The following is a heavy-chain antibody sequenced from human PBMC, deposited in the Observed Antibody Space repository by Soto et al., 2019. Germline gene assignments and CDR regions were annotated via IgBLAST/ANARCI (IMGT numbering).Heavy chain of an antibody. Sequence: LSLTCTVSGDSLSSGGHYWSWIRQHPGKGLEWIGHIYDSVNTYYSPSLRSRVTISADMSKNQFSLNLRSVTAADTAVYYCARVDHRGYFAILTDYWGQGALVTVSS. V-gene: IGHV4-31*03. CDR1: GDSLSSGGHY. D-gene: IGHD3-9*01. CDR3: ARVDHRGYFAILTDY. CDR2: IYDSVNT. J-gene: IGHJ4*02.